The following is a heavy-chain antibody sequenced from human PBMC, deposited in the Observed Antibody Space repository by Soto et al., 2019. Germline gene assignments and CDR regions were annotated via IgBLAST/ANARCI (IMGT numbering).Heavy chain of an antibody. V-gene: IGHV3-33*01. CDR3: ASPSSGPYDYVWGSYRYDPKLRDY. D-gene: IGHD3-16*02. J-gene: IGHJ4*02. CDR2: IWYDGSNK. CDR1: GFTFSSYG. Sequence: QVQLVESGGGVVQPGRSLRLSCAASGFTFSSYGMHWVRQAPGKGLEWVAVIWYDGSNKYYADSVKGRFTISRDNSKNTLYLQMNSLRAEDTAVYYCASPSSGPYDYVWGSYRYDPKLRDYWGQGTLVTVSS.